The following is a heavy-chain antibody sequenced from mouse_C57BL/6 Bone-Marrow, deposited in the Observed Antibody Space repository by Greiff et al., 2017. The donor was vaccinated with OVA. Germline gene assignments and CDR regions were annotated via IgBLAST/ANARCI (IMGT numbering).Heavy chain of an antibody. CDR1: GFTFSNYW. CDR2: IRLKSDNYAT. J-gene: IGHJ2*01. D-gene: IGHD1-1*01. V-gene: IGHV6-3*01. CDR3: TGRWYGSSYFDY. Sequence: EVQRVESGGGLVQPGGSMKLSCVASGFTFSNYWMNWVRQSPEKGLEWVAQIRLKSDNYATHYAVSVKGRFTISRDDTESRVYLQMINLRADDTGMDYCTGRWYGSSYFDYWGQGTTLTVSS.